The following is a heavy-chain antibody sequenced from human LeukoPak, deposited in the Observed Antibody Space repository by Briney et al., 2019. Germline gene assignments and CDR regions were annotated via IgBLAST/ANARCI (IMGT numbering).Heavy chain of an antibody. CDR2: ISGSGGST. CDR1: GFTFISYA. Sequence: GSLRLSCAASGFTFISYAMSWVRQAPGKGLEWVSAISGSGGSTYYADSVKGRFTISRDNSKNTLYLQMDSLRAEDTAVYYCAKVSGWYFDYWGQGTLVTVSS. V-gene: IGHV3-23*01. D-gene: IGHD6-19*01. J-gene: IGHJ4*02. CDR3: AKVSGWYFDY.